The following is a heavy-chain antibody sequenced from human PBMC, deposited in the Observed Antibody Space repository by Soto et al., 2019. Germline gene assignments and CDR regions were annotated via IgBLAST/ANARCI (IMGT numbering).Heavy chain of an antibody. J-gene: IGHJ4*02. CDR2: IGGGGVTT. CDR3: AKGRGGSGSLTPRVDF. CDR1: GFTFNNFA. Sequence: EVQLLESGGGLVKPGGPRRLSCAPSGFTFNNFAMTWVGRAPGKGLEGLSAIGGGGVTTSYEDSVRGRFTASRDGSKNTLYLQMSSLRAADTALYYCAKGRGGSGSLTPRVDFWGQGTLVTVSS. V-gene: IGHV3-23*01. D-gene: IGHD3-10*01.